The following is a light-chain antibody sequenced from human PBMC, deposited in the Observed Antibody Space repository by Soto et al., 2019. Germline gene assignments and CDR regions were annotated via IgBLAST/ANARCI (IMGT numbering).Light chain of an antibody. Sequence: QSVLTQPPSASGSPGQSVTISCTGTSSDVGVSWYQQHPDKAPKLIIYEVSERPSGVPDRFSGSKSGNTASLTVSGLQAEDEADYYCSSYAGSNIVVFGGGTKLTVL. CDR3: SSYAGSNIVV. CDR2: EVS. V-gene: IGLV2-8*01. CDR1: SSDVG. J-gene: IGLJ2*01.